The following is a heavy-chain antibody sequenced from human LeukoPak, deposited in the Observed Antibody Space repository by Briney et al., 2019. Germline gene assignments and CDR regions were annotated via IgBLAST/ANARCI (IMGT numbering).Heavy chain of an antibody. Sequence: GGSLRLSCAASGFTVSSNYMSWVRQAPGKGLEWVSVIYSGGSTYYADSVKGRFTISRDNSKNTLYLQMNSLRAEDTAVYYCARGVMDYSSGWSYYFDYWGQGTLVTVSS. CDR2: IYSGGST. CDR3: ARGVMDYSSGWSYYFDY. CDR1: GFTVSSNY. J-gene: IGHJ4*02. D-gene: IGHD6-19*01. V-gene: IGHV3-53*01.